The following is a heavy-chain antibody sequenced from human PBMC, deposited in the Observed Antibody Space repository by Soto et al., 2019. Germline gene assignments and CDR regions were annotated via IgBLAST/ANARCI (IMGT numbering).Heavy chain of an antibody. Sequence: SGPTLVNPTETLTLTCTVSGFSLSNARMGVSWIRQPPGKALEWLAHIFSNDEKSYSTSLKSRLTISKDTSKSQVVLTMTNMDPVDTATYYCARIVVEYSGINDYWGQGTLVTVSS. CDR3: ARIVVEYSGINDY. V-gene: IGHV2-26*01. J-gene: IGHJ4*02. D-gene: IGHD5-12*01. CDR1: GFSLSNARMG. CDR2: IFSNDEK.